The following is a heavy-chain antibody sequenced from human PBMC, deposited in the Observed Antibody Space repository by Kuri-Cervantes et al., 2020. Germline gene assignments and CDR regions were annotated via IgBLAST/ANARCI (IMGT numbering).Heavy chain of an antibody. Sequence: SLKISCAASGFTFDDYAMHWVRQAPGKGLEWVSGISWNSGSIGYADSVKGRFTISRDNAKNSLYLQMNSLRAEDTAVYYCATHTIAVAGTGGRDYWGQGTLVTVSS. CDR3: ATHTIAVAGTGGRDY. V-gene: IGHV3-9*01. D-gene: IGHD6-19*01. CDR1: GFTFDDYA. CDR2: ISWNSGSI. J-gene: IGHJ4*02.